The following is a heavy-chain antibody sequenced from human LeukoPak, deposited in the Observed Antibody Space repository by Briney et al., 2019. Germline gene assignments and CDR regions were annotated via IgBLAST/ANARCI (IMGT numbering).Heavy chain of an antibody. Sequence: GGSPRLSCAASGFTFSSYAMHWVRQAPGKGLEWVAVISYDGSNKYYADSVKGRFTISRDNSKNTLYLQMNSLRAEDTAVYYCARDQSMVRRVIRDPWGQGTLDTVSS. CDR3: ARDQSMVRRVIRDP. CDR2: ISYDGSNK. V-gene: IGHV3-30-3*01. D-gene: IGHD3-10*01. J-gene: IGHJ5*02. CDR1: GFTFSSYA.